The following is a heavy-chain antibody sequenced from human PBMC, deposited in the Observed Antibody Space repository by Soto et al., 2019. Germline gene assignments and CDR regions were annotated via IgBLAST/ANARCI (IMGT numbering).Heavy chain of an antibody. CDR3: ARLVGYRSSTSCKGS. D-gene: IGHD2-2*01. V-gene: IGHV4-39*07. J-gene: IGHJ5*02. CDR2: IYYSGST. CDR1: GGSISTSSDY. Sequence: SETLSLTCTVSGGSISTSSDYWGWIRQPPGKGLEWIGSIYYSGSTNYNPSLKSRVTISVDTSKNQFSLKLSSVTAADTAVYYCARLVGYRSSTSCKGSWGQGTLVTVSS.